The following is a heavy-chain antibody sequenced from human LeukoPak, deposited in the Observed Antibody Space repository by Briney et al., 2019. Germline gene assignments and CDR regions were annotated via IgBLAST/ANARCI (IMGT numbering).Heavy chain of an antibody. CDR2: ISRDSNDI. D-gene: IGHD2-2*01. Sequence: PGGSLRLSCEASRFSFSSYSMSWVRQAPGKGLEWVSFISRDSNDIYHADSVRGRFTISRDNAKNSLYLQMSSLRADDTAVYYCARDLPAAVDWGQGTQVTVSS. CDR3: ARDLPAAVD. V-gene: IGHV3-21*01. CDR1: RFSFSSYS. J-gene: IGHJ4*02.